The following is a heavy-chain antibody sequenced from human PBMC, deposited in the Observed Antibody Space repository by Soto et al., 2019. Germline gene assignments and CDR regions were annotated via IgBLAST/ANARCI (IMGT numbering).Heavy chain of an antibody. Sequence: LSLTCAVYGGSFSGYYWSWIRQPPGKGLEWIGEINHSGRTNYNPSLKSRVTISVDTSQNQFSLKLSSVTAADTAVYYCARGFRGGYDILTGVDVWGQGTTVTVSS. V-gene: IGHV4-34*01. CDR2: INHSGRT. CDR1: GGSFSGYY. CDR3: ARGFRGGYDILTGVDV. D-gene: IGHD3-9*01. J-gene: IGHJ6*02.